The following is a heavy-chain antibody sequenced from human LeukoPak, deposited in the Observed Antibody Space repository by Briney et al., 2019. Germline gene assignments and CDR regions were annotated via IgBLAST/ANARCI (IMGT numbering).Heavy chain of an antibody. J-gene: IGHJ4*02. V-gene: IGHV4-59*01. CDR3: ARRRDERSCSYFRHPFDY. D-gene: IGHD1-26*01. CDR1: GGSISSYY. Sequence: SETLSLTCTVSGGSISSYYWSWIRQPPGKGLEWIGYIYYSGSINYNPSLKSRVTISVDTSKNQFSLKLSSVTAADTAVYYCARRRDERSCSYFRHPFDYWGRGTLVTVSS. CDR2: IYYSGSI.